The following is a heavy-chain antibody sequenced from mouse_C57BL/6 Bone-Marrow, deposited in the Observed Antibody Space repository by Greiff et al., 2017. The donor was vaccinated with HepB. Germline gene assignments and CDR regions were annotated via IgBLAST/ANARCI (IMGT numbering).Heavy chain of an antibody. CDR2: ISNGGGST. J-gene: IGHJ4*01. CDR1: GFTFSDYY. Sequence: EVQLVESGGGLVQPGGSLKLSCAASGFTFSDYYMYWVRQTPEKRLEWVAYISNGGGSTYYPDTVKGRYTISRDNAKNTLYLQMSRLKSEDTAMCACARHPDYWGQGTSVTVSS. CDR3: ARHPDY. V-gene: IGHV5-12*01.